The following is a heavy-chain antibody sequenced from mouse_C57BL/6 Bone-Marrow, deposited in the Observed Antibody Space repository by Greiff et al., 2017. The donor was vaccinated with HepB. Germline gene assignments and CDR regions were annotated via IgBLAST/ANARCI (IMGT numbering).Heavy chain of an antibody. CDR3: ARDYSNSYYAMDY. CDR2: FTMYSDAT. J-gene: IGHJ4*01. CDR1: YFAFMASA. Sequence: KQSGAELVRPGSSVKLSCKDSYFAFMASAMHWVKQRPGHGLEWIGSFTMYSDATEYSQNFKGKATLTDNTSSSTAYMELSSLTSEDAAVYYWARDYSNSYYAMDYWGQGTSVTVSS. D-gene: IGHD2-5*01. V-gene: IGHV1-49*01.